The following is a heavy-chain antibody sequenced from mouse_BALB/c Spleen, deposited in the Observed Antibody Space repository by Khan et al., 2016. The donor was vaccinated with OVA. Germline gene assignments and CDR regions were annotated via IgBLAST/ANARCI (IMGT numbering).Heavy chain of an antibody. Sequence: QIHLVQSGPELKKPGETVKISCKASGYTFTSYGMNWVKQSPGKALRWMGWINTYTGEATYTDDFKGRFAFSLETSASTAYLQINNLKNEDTATYFCARPPYFSYTLDYWGQGTSVTVSS. D-gene: IGHD2-10*01. CDR1: GYTFTSYG. CDR3: ARPPYFSYTLDY. J-gene: IGHJ4*01. CDR2: INTYTGEA. V-gene: IGHV9-3-1*01.